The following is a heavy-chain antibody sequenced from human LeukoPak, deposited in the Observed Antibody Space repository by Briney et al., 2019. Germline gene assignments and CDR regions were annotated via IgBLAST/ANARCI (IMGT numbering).Heavy chain of an antibody. CDR3: ARGHRFGESAHAFDI. CDR2: IYTSGST. CDR1: GGSISSYY. Sequence: SETLSLTCTVSGGSISSYYWSWIRQPAGKGLEWIGRIYTSGSTNYNPSLKSRVTMSVDTSKNQFSLKLGSVTAADAAVYYCARGHRFGESAHAFDIWGQGTMVTVSS. V-gene: IGHV4-4*07. J-gene: IGHJ3*02. D-gene: IGHD3-10*01.